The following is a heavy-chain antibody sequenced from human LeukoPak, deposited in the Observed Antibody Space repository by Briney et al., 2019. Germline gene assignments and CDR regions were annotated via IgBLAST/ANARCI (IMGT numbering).Heavy chain of an antibody. J-gene: IGHJ3*02. CDR2: ISYDGSNK. V-gene: IGHV3-30-3*01. CDR3: ARDPQSIAVAGTVAFDI. D-gene: IGHD6-19*01. CDR1: GITFSSYA. Sequence: PGGSLRLSCAASGITFSSYAMHWVRQAPGKGLEWVAVISYDGSNKYYADSVKGRFTISRDTSKNTLYLQMNSLRAEDTAVYYCARDPQSIAVAGTVAFDIWGQGTMVTVSS.